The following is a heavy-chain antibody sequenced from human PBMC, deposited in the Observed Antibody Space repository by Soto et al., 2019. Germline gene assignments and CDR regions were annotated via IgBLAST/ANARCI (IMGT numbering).Heavy chain of an antibody. V-gene: IGHV3-30-3*01. CDR3: ARYAAPRWIQLLSQLDK. J-gene: IGHJ4*02. CDR1: GFTFSSYA. Sequence: TGGSLRLSCAASGFTFSSYAMHWVRQAPGKGLEWVAVISYDGSNKYYADSVKGRFTISRDNSKNTLYLQMNSLRAEDTAVYYSARYAAPRWIQLLSQLDKGGPEALVTISS. CDR2: ISYDGSNK. D-gene: IGHD3-10*01.